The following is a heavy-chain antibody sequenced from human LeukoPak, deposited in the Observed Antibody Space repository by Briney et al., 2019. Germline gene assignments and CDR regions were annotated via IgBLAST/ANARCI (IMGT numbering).Heavy chain of an antibody. J-gene: IGHJ4*02. CDR3: AKDGIVATDLGYYFDY. CDR2: ISSSSSYI. CDR1: GFTFSSYS. Sequence: GGSLRLSCAASGFTFSSYSMNWVRQAPGKGLEWVSSISSSSSYIYYADSVKGRFTISRDNSKNTLYLQMNSLRAEDTAVYYCAKDGIVATDLGYYFDYWGQGTLVTVSS. D-gene: IGHD5-12*01. V-gene: IGHV3-21*01.